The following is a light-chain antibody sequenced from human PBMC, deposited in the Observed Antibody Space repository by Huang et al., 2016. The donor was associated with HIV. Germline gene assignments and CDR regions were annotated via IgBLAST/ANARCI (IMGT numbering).Light chain of an antibody. CDR2: GAS. Sequence: ERVMTQSPASLSMSPGETATLSCRASQTVSRNLAWYQQKPGQAPRLRIYGASTRATGFPARFSGDGSGTEFTLTISSLQSEDSAIYYCQQYNKWPPVTFGQGTRLEIK. J-gene: IGKJ5*01. CDR1: QTVSRN. V-gene: IGKV3-15*01. CDR3: QQYNKWPPVT.